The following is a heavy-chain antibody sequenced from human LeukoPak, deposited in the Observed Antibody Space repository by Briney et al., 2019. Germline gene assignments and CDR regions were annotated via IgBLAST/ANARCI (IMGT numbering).Heavy chain of an antibody. J-gene: IGHJ3*02. CDR1: GFTLSSYW. CDR2: INSDGSSI. V-gene: IGHV3-74*01. D-gene: IGHD6-19*01. CDR3: ARNPPNQWLVHDAFDI. Sequence: GGSLRLSCAASGFTLSSYWMHWVRQAPGKGLVWISRINSDGSSISYADSVKGRFTISRDNAKNTLYLQMNSLRAEDTAVYYCARNPPNQWLVHDAFDIWGQGTMVTVSS.